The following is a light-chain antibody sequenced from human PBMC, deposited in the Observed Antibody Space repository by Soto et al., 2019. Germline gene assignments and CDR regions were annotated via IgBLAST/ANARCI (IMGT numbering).Light chain of an antibody. J-gene: IGLJ2*01. V-gene: IGLV1-44*01. CDR2: YNN. Sequence: QSVLTQPPSASGTPGQRVSMSCSGSSSNIGSNTVNWYQQFPGTAPKLLIYYNNQRPSGVPDRFSGSKSGTSASLAISGLQSEDEADYYCSTWDDSLNAVLFSGGTKVTVL. CDR1: SSNIGSNT. CDR3: STWDDSLNAVL.